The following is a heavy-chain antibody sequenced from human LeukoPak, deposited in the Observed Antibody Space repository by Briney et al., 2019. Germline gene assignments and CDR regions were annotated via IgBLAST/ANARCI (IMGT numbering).Heavy chain of an antibody. J-gene: IGHJ4*02. CDR3: AKAVQITMVRGLYFDY. D-gene: IGHD3-10*01. Sequence: PGGSLRLSCAASGFTFSSYAMTWVRQAPGKGLEWVSVISGRGGSTYYADSVKGRFTISRDNSKNTLYLQMNSLRAEDTAVYYCAKAVQITMVRGLYFDYWGQGTLVTVSS. CDR1: GFTFSSYA. CDR2: ISGRGGST. V-gene: IGHV3-23*01.